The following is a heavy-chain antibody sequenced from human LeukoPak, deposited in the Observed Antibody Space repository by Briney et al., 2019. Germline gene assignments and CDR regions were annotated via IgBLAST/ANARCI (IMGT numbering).Heavy chain of an antibody. CDR2: IRYNSGGT. CDR1: GYTFSGYY. D-gene: IGHD5-18*01. J-gene: IGHJ4*02. V-gene: IGHV1-2*02. Sequence: ASVKVSCDASGYTFSGYYIHWVRQAPGQGLEWMGWIRYNSGGTNYAQKFQGRVTMTRDTSINTVYMELSRRTSDDTAVYYCARSGYIYGLDYWGQGTLVTVSS. CDR3: ARSGYIYGLDY.